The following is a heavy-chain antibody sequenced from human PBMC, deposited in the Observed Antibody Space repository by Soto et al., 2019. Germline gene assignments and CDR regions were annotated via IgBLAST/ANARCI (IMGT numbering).Heavy chain of an antibody. J-gene: IGHJ4*02. Sequence: EVHLVESGGGLVQTGGSLRLSCAIFESTVSRDWMNWVRQAPGKGLAWVAHINQDGSEQYYVDSVKGRFTISRDNAEKSLYRQRHSRRPADTAMYYCSGGVGDAFWGQGTLVTGSS. V-gene: IGHV3-7*04. CDR1: ESTVSRDW. CDR3: SGGVGDAF. CDR2: INQDGSEQ. D-gene: IGHD1-26*01.